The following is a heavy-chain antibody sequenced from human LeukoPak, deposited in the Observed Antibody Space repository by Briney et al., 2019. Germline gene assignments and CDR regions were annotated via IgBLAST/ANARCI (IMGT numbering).Heavy chain of an antibody. Sequence: PSETLSLTCTVSGGSISSGGYYWSWIRQHPGKGLEWIGYIYYSGSTYYNPSLKSRVTISVDTSKNQFSLKLSSVTAADTVVYYCASGGAKSPTFDYWGQGTLVTVSS. V-gene: IGHV4-31*03. D-gene: IGHD3-16*01. CDR2: IYYSGST. J-gene: IGHJ4*02. CDR3: ASGGAKSPTFDY. CDR1: GGSISSGGYY.